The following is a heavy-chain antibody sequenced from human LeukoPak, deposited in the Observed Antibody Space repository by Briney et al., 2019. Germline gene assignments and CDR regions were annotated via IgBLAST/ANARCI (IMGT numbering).Heavy chain of an antibody. V-gene: IGHV3-30*04. CDR3: ARDRVGLIVVVPAADFDY. CDR1: GFTFSSYV. J-gene: IGHJ4*02. D-gene: IGHD2-2*01. CDR2: ISYDGSNK. Sequence: GGSLRLSCAASGFTFSSYVMHWVRQAPGKGLEWVAVISYDGSNKYYADSVKGRFTISRDNAKNSLYLQMNSLRAEDTAVYYCARDRVGLIVVVPAADFDYWGQGTLVTVSS.